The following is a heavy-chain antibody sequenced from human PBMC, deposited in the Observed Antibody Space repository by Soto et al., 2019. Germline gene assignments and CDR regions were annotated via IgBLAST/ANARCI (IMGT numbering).Heavy chain of an antibody. CDR3: AKDKYTDSVRRVWFFDF. D-gene: IGHD3-16*01. Sequence: EVQLLESGGGLVKSGGSLRLSCVASGFTFSKYAMTWVRQAPGKGLEWGSSISSNGMTTDYADSVKGRFTISRDNSRNTLSLQMDSLRGDDAALYYCAKDKYTDSVRRVWFFDFWGRGTLVTVSS. CDR1: GFTFSKYA. J-gene: IGHJ2*01. CDR2: ISSNGMTT. V-gene: IGHV3-23*01.